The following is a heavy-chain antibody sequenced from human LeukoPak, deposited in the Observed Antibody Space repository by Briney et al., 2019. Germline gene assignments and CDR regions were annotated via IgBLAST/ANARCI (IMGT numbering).Heavy chain of an antibody. V-gene: IGHV3-74*01. CDR2: INSDGSST. CDR3: ARESGAYDSTSQGAFDI. Sequence: QPGGSLRLSCAASGFTFSSYWMHWVRQAPGKGLVWVSRINSDGSSTSYADSVKGRFTISRDNAKNTLYLQMNSLRAEDTAVYYCARESGAYDSTSQGAFDIWGQGTMVTVSS. J-gene: IGHJ3*02. CDR1: GFTFSSYW. D-gene: IGHD3-22*01.